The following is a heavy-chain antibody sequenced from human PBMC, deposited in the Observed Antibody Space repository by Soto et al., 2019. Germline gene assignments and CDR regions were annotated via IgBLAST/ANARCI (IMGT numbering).Heavy chain of an antibody. J-gene: IGHJ4*02. CDR3: AHRRYSGDWNGGYFDY. CDR1: GFSLTTRPVG. CDR2: AYWDDDN. V-gene: IGHV2-5*02. Sequence: YGPTLVNPTQTLTLTCSFSGFSLTTRPVGVGWIRQSPGKALEWLAFAYWDDDNRYSPSLRTRLTVTKDTSKNQVVLTMTNMDPVDTATYYCAHRRYSGDWNGGYFDYWGQGSLVTVSS. D-gene: IGHD2-21*02.